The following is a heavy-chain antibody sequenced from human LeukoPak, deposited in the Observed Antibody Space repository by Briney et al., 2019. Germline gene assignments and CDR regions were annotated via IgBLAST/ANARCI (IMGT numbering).Heavy chain of an antibody. CDR2: IYYSGSS. D-gene: IGHD1-1*01. Sequence: KSSETLSLTCTVSGGSISGYYWSWIRQSPGKGLEWIGYIYYSGSSSYNPSLRSRVTISVDTSKNQFSLRLNSVTAADTAVYYCASLAATNPSDYWGQGTLVTVSS. J-gene: IGHJ4*02. CDR3: ASLAATNPSDY. V-gene: IGHV4-59*01. CDR1: GGSISGYY.